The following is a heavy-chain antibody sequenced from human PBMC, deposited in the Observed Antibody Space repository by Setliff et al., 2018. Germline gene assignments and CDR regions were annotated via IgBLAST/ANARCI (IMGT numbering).Heavy chain of an antibody. D-gene: IGHD1-26*01. Sequence: GASVKVSCKASGDTFSTYALSWVRQAPGQGLEWMGLINVSGGSASYEQKFQGRVTMTRDTSTGTVYMELTSLKSEDTAVYYCARDVTGSHSGRLDSWGQGTLVTVSS. J-gene: IGHJ4*02. CDR1: GDTFSTYA. CDR2: INVSGGSA. V-gene: IGHV1-46*01. CDR3: ARDVTGSHSGRLDS.